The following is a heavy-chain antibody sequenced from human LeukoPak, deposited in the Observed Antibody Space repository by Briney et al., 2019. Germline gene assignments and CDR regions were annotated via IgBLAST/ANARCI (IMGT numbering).Heavy chain of an antibody. V-gene: IGHV3-30-3*01. D-gene: IGHD3-22*01. J-gene: IGHJ4*02. CDR2: ISYDGSNK. CDR3: ARVYYDSSGYYSYLDY. CDR1: EFTFSSYA. Sequence: GGSLRLSCAASEFTFSSYAMHWVRQAPGKGLEWVAVISYDGSNKYYADPVKGRFTISRDNSKNTLYLQMNSLRAEDTAVYYCARVYYDSSGYYSYLDYWGQGTLVTVSS.